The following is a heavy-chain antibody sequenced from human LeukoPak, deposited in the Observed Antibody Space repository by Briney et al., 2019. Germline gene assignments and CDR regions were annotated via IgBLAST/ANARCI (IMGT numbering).Heavy chain of an antibody. CDR1: GFTFSSYA. CDR3: ARDSPSDFWSRYNWFDP. J-gene: IGHJ5*02. CDR2: ISGSGGST. V-gene: IGHV3-23*01. D-gene: IGHD3-3*01. Sequence: GGSLRLSCAASGFTFSSYAMSWVRQAPGKGLEWVSAISGSGGSTYYADSVKGRFTISRDNSKNSLYLQMNSLRAEDTAVYYCARDSPSDFWSRYNWFDPWGQGTLVTVSS.